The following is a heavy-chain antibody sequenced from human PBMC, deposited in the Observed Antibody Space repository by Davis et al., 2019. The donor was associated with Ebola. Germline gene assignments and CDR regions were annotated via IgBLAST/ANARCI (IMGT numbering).Heavy chain of an antibody. J-gene: IGHJ4*02. Sequence: MPSETLSLTCDVSGGSLTGHYWSWIRQAPGKGLEWIGEITHSGSTDYNPSLRGRVSISVGTSKNAFSLKMTSVTAADTAMYYCAKGPFVAFDWGQGTLVTVSS. CDR2: ITHSGST. D-gene: IGHD3-3*02. CDR1: GGSLTGHY. V-gene: IGHV4-34*01. CDR3: AKGPFVAFD.